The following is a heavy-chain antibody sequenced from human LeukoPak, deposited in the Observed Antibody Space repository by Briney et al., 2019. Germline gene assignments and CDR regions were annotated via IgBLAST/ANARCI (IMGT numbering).Heavy chain of an antibody. D-gene: IGHD6-25*01. V-gene: IGHV4-61*02. CDR3: AKETAGYYYYMDV. CDR1: GGSISSGSYY. Sequence: SQTLSLACTVSGGSISSGSYYWSWIRQPAGKGLEWIGRIYTSGSTNYNPSLKSRVTISVDTSKNQFSLKLSSVTAADTAVYYCAKETAGYYYYMDVWGKGTTVTVSS. CDR2: IYTSGST. J-gene: IGHJ6*03.